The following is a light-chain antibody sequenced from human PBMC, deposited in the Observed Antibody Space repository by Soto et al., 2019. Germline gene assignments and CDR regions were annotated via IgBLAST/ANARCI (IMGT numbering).Light chain of an antibody. CDR1: QSVDRN. V-gene: IGKV3-15*01. CDR2: GAS. CDR3: QQYNNWPPLT. Sequence: EIVMTQSPATLSVSPGERATLSCRASQSVDRNLAWYQQKPGQAPRLLIYGASTRATGIPARFSGSGSGTEFTLTISSLQSEDFAIYSCQQYNNWPPLTFGGGTKVEIK. J-gene: IGKJ4*01.